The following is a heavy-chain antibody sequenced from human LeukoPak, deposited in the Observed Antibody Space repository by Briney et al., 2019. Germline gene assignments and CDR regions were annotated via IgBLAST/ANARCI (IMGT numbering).Heavy chain of an antibody. D-gene: IGHD6-13*01. V-gene: IGHV4-59*02. Sequence: SETLSLTCTISGGSVSDYYWSWIRQSPGKGLEWIGYIYHTGSTSYSPSLKSRVTISVDTSKNQFSLKLSSVTAADTAVYYCARGVVAAAGRTFDFWGQGTLVTVSS. CDR2: IYHTGST. CDR3: ARGVVAAAGRTFDF. CDR1: GGSVSDYY. J-gene: IGHJ4*02.